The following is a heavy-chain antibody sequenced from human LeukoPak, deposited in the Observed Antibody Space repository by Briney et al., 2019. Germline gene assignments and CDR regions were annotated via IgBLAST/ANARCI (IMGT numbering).Heavy chain of an antibody. CDR3: VRDWGYDSSGYWQRYFDT. V-gene: IGHV3-74*01. D-gene: IGHD3-22*01. CDR1: GFTFTTFW. Sequence: GGSLRLSCATSGFTFTTFWMHWVRQAPGKGLVWVSRINHDGSSTNYADSVKGRFTISRDNAKNTVHLQMNSLRAEDTAVYYCVRDWGYDSSGYWQRYFDTWGQGTLVTVSS. J-gene: IGHJ4*02. CDR2: INHDGSST.